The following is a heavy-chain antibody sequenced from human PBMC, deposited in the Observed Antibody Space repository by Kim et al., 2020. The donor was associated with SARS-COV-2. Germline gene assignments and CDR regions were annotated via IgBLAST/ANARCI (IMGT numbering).Heavy chain of an antibody. V-gene: IGHV3-21*01. CDR1: GFTFSSYS. D-gene: IGHD3-9*01. CDR2: ISSSSSYI. J-gene: IGHJ3*02. Sequence: GGSLRLSCAASGFTFSSYSMNWVRQAPGKGLEWVSSISSSSSYIYYADSVKGRFTISRDNAKNSLYLQMNSLRAEDTAVYYCARDLKPGYPFEGRASDAFDIWGQGTMVTVSS. CDR3: ARDLKPGYPFEGRASDAFDI.